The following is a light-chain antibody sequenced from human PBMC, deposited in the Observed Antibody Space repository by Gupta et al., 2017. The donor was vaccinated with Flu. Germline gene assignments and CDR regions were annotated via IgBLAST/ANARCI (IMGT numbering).Light chain of an antibody. Sequence: NFMLTQPHSVSESPGKTVTISCTRSSGSIANKPVTWHQQRPGNSPTTVIYENDRRPSGVTDRLSGSIYSYSKSESINNYGLKTEDESADYCKYYAETSQVFGGGTKLTVL. V-gene: IGLV6-57*01. CDR1: SGSIANKP. J-gene: IGLJ3*02. CDR2: END. CDR3: KYYAETSQV.